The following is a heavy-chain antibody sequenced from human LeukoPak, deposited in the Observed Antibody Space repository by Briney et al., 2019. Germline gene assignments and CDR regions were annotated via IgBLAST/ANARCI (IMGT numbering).Heavy chain of an antibody. V-gene: IGHV3-48*02. CDR2: ISSNSVTI. J-gene: IGHJ4*02. CDR3: ARDRDYAFDY. D-gene: IGHD4-17*01. CDR1: GFTFSTYR. Sequence: GGSLRLSCGGSGFTFSTYRMSWVRQAPGKGLEWVSCISSNSVTIDYADSVKGRFTISRDNAQNSLFLQMNSLRDEDTAVYYCARDRDYAFDYWGQGTLVTVSS.